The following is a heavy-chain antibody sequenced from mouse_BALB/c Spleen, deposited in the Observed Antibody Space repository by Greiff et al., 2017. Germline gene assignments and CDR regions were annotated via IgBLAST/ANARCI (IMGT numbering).Heavy chain of an antibody. V-gene: IGHV5-6*03. J-gene: IGHJ3*01. CDR2: ISSGGSYT. D-gene: IGHD6-1*01. Sequence: EVMLVESGGGLVKPGGSLKLSCAASGFTFSSYAMSWVRQTPDKRLEWVATISSGGSYTYYPDSVKGRFTISRDNAKNTLYLQMSSLKSEDTAMYYCARQDSAQRGFAYWGQGTLVTVSA. CDR3: ARQDSAQRGFAY. CDR1: GFTFSSYA.